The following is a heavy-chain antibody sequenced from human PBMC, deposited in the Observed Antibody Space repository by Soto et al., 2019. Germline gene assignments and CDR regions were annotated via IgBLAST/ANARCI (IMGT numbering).Heavy chain of an antibody. V-gene: IGHV6-1*01. CDR1: GDSVSGNSGA. CDR2: TYYRSKWYI. J-gene: IGHJ3*02. D-gene: IGHD4-17*01. Sequence: SQTLSLTCAISGDSVSGNSGAWNWIRQSPSRGLEWLGRTYYRSKWYIDYAVSVESRISLNPDTSKNHFSLQLNSVTPEDTALYFCARSSTVTGGAFDIWGQGTMVTVSS. CDR3: ARSSTVTGGAFDI.